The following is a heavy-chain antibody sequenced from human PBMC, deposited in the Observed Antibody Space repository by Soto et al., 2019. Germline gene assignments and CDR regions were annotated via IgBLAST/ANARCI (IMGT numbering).Heavy chain of an antibody. CDR1: GGSISTSTYY. D-gene: IGHD3-10*01. CDR2: ISYSGST. CDR3: ASNIYSGSGSFYNWFDP. V-gene: IGHV4-39*01. Sequence: QLHLQESGPGLVKPSETLSLTCTVSGGSISTSTYYWGWIRQPPGKGLEWIGSISYSGSTSYNPSLKSRVTISVDTSKNQFSLRLSSVTAADTALYYCASNIYSGSGSFYNWFDPWGQGTLVTVSS. J-gene: IGHJ5*02.